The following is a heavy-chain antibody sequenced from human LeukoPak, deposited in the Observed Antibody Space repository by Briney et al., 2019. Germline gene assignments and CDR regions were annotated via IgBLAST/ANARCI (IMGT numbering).Heavy chain of an antibody. Sequence: PGGSLRLSCAASGFTFSSYGMHWVRQAPGKGLEWVAVISYDGSNKYYADSVKGRFTISRDNSKNTLYLQMNSLRAEDTAVYYCARDGGIAAAGLDYWGQGTLVTVSS. V-gene: IGHV3-30*03. CDR2: ISYDGSNK. CDR3: ARDGGIAAAGLDY. CDR1: GFTFSSYG. D-gene: IGHD6-13*01. J-gene: IGHJ4*02.